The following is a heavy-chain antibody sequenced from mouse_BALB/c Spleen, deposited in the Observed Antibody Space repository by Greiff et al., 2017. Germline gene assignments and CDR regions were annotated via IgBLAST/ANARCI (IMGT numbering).Heavy chain of an antibody. CDR1: GFTFNTYA. V-gene: IGHV10-1*02. CDR2: IRSKSNNYAT. CDR3: VRGRAIYDGYSYAMDY. Sequence: EVMLVESGGGLVQPKGSLKLSCAASGFTFNTYAMNWVRQAPGKGLEWVARIRSKSNNYATYYADSVKDRFTISRDDSQSMLYLQMNNLKTEDTAMYYCVRGRAIYDGYSYAMDYWGQGTSVTVSS. D-gene: IGHD2-3*01. J-gene: IGHJ4*01.